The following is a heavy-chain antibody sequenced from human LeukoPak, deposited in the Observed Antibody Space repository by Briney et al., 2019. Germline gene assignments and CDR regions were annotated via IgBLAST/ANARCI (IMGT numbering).Heavy chain of an antibody. CDR2: ISYDGSNK. J-gene: IGHJ6*02. Sequence: PGRSLRLSWAASGXTFSSYGVHWVRQAPGKGLEWVAVISYDGSNKYYADSVKGRFTISRDNSKNTLYLQMNSLRAEDTAVYYCAKDPQLAVAGYRDGMDVWGQGTTVTVSS. CDR1: GXTFSSYG. V-gene: IGHV3-30*18. D-gene: IGHD6-19*01. CDR3: AKDPQLAVAGYRDGMDV.